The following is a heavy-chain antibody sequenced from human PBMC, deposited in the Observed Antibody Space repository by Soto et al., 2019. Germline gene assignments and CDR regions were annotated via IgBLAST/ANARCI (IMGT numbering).Heavy chain of an antibody. CDR3: ARARGSGSYDY. CDR1: GDSVSSNSVA. Sequence: SQTLSLTCAISGDSVSSNSVAWSWIRQSPLRGLEWLGRTYYRSKWYTDYALSVKSRITINSDTSKNQFSLQLDSVTPEDTAVYYCARARGSGSYDYWGQGTLVTVS. J-gene: IGHJ4*02. D-gene: IGHD1-26*01. V-gene: IGHV6-1*01. CDR2: TYYRSKWYT.